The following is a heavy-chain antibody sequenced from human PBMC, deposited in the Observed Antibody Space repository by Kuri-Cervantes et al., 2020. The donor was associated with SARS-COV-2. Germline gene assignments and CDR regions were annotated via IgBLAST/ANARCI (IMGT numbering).Heavy chain of an antibody. D-gene: IGHD6-19*01. Sequence: SQTLSLTCVDHGGSFSGYYRSWIRQPPGEGLEWIGEIKHSGSTNYNPSLKSRVTIPVDTSKTQFHLKLSSVTAADTAVYYCARDPRIAVAGWEYYYYYYGMDVWGQGTTVTVSS. CDR2: IKHSGST. CDR3: ARDPRIAVAGWEYYYYYYGMDV. J-gene: IGHJ6*02. CDR1: GGSFSGYY. V-gene: IGHV4-34*01.